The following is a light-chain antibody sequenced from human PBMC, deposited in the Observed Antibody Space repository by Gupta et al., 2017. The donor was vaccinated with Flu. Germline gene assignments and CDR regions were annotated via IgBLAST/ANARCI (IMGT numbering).Light chain of an antibody. CDR1: SSDVGGYDF. CDR2: EVT. J-gene: IGLJ3*02. V-gene: IGLV2-8*01. CDR3: SSYAGSNTWV. Sequence: QSALTQPPSASGSPGQSVTISCTGTSSDVGGYDFVSWYQQHPGKAPKLMIYEVTKRPSGVPGRFSGSKSGNTASLTVSGLQAEEEADYYCSSYAGSNTWVFGGGTKLTVL.